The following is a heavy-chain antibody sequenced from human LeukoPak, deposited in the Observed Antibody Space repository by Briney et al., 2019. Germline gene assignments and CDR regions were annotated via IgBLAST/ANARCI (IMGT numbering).Heavy chain of an antibody. D-gene: IGHD3-10*01. CDR2: TSYDGSNK. Sequence: GGSLRLSCAASGFTFSSYAMHWVRQAAGKGLEWVAVTSYDGSNKYYADSVKGRFTISRDNSKNTLYLQMNSLRAEDTAVCYCARDLGLIGWFDPWGQGTLVTVSS. V-gene: IGHV3-30-3*01. CDR1: GFTFSSYA. J-gene: IGHJ5*02. CDR3: ARDLGLIGWFDP.